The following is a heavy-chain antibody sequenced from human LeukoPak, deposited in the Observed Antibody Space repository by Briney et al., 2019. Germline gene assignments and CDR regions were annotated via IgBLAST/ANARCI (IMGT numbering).Heavy chain of an antibody. Sequence: SETLSLTCTVSGGSISSSNYYWGWIRQPPGKGLEWIGSIYHSGSTYYNPSLKSRVTISVDTSKNQFSLKLSSATAADTAVYYCARGKMVYAIRYYFDYWGQGTLVTVSS. D-gene: IGHD2-8*01. V-gene: IGHV4-39*07. CDR1: GGSISSSNYY. J-gene: IGHJ4*02. CDR3: ARGKMVYAIRYYFDY. CDR2: IYHSGST.